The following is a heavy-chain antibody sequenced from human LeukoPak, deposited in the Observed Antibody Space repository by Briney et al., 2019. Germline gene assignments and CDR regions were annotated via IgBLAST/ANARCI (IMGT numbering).Heavy chain of an antibody. V-gene: IGHV3-23*01. CDR1: GFTFSNYG. CDR2: ISGSAYST. Sequence: GGSLRLSCAASGFTFSNYGLSWVRQAPGKGLEWVSHISGSAYSTYYADSVRGRFTVSRDISKNTLYLRMNSLRAQDTAVYYCAKEGHIAVANTAHTFVIWGQGTMVTVSS. CDR3: AKEGHIAVANTAHTFVI. D-gene: IGHD6-19*01. J-gene: IGHJ3*02.